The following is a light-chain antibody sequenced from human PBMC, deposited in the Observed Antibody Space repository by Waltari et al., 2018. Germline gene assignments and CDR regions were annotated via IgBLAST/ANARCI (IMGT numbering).Light chain of an antibody. Sequence: VMIPSPLYLLVPPEEQGVLPCRSSQSTLHSIVHHFFDWYLQKPWQSPQLLIYWGSNRAAWGHDRFSGSGSGTDCTRKISRVEAEDVGVYYCMQGLQTPYTFGQGTKLEIK. CDR3: MQGLQTPYT. CDR1: QSTLHSIVHHF. J-gene: IGKJ2*01. V-gene: IGKV2-28*01. CDR2: WGS.